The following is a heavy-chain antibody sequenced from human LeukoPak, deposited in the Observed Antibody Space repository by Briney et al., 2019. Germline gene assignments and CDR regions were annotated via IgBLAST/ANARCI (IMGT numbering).Heavy chain of an antibody. CDR3: ARGRLAYDFWSGYYWGDNSLLNWLDP. V-gene: IGHV1-8*01. CDR1: GYTVTSYD. D-gene: IGHD3-3*01. J-gene: IGHJ5*02. Sequence: GASVKVSCKASGYTVTSYDINWVRQATGQGLEWMGWMNPNSGNTGYAQKFQGRVTMTRNTSISTAYMELSSLRSEDTAVYYCARGRLAYDFWSGYYWGDNSLLNWLDPWGQGTLVTVSS. CDR2: MNPNSGNT.